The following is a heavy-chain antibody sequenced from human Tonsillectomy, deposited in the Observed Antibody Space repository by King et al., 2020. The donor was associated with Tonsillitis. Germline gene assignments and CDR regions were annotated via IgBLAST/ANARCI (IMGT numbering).Heavy chain of an antibody. D-gene: IGHD5-18*01. V-gene: IGHV5-10-1*01. CDR3: ATTSMVTGRDGMDV. CDR2: IDPSDSYT. CDR1: GHSFTSYW. Sequence: VQLVQSGAEVKKPGESLRISCKGSGHSFTSYWISWVRQMPGKGLEWMGRIDPSDSYTNYSPSFQGHVTIPADKSISTAYLQWNSLKSSDTAMYYCATTSMVTGRDGMDVWGQGTTVTVSS. J-gene: IGHJ6*02.